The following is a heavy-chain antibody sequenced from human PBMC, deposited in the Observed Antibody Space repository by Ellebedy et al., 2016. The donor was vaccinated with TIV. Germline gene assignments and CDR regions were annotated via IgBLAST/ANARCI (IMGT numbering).Heavy chain of an antibody. D-gene: IGHD1-1*01. Sequence: GGSLRLSXAASGFTVSSNYINWVRQASGKGLDWDSVMYSVGSTFYADSVKGRFTISRDNSKNTLYLQMNSLRAEDTAVYYCGRGSTGNYYAMDVWGQGTTVTVSS. CDR3: GRGSTGNYYAMDV. J-gene: IGHJ6*02. V-gene: IGHV3-53*01. CDR1: GFTVSSNY. CDR2: MYSVGST.